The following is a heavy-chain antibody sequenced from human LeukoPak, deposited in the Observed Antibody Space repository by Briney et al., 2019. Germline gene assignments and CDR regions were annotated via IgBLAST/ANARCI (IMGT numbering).Heavy chain of an antibody. CDR3: AKAIFRITMIVVVPVGAFDI. Sequence: PGGSLRLSCAASGFTFSSYAMSWVRQAPGKGLEWVSAISGSGGSTYYADSVKGRFTISRDNSKNTLYLQMNSLRAEDTAVYYCAKAIFRITMIVVVPVGAFDIWGQGTMVTVSS. CDR2: ISGSGGST. V-gene: IGHV3-23*01. D-gene: IGHD3-22*01. CDR1: GFTFSSYA. J-gene: IGHJ3*02.